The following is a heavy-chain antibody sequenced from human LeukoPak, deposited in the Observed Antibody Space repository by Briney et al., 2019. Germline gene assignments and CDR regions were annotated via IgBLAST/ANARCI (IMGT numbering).Heavy chain of an antibody. D-gene: IGHD3-22*01. CDR1: GFAFGSEA. CDR3: AKERDYYDSSAVDY. Sequence: GGSLRLSCAVSGFAFGSEAMSWVRQCPARGLEWVASISPGGGTTYYADYVKGRFTISRDNSKNSLFVQMNSLRAEDTAVYYCAKERDYYDSSAVDYWGQGTLVTVSS. J-gene: IGHJ4*02. CDR2: ISPGGGTT. V-gene: IGHV3-23*01.